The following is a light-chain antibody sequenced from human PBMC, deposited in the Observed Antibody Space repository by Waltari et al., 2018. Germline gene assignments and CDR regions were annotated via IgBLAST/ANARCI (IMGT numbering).Light chain of an antibody. CDR1: SSNIGAGHD. CDR2: GNN. V-gene: IGLV1-40*01. CDR3: QSYDSSLSGVI. J-gene: IGLJ2*01. Sequence: QSVLTQPPSVSGAPGQRVTISCTGSSSNIGAGHDVPWYQQLPGTAPKLVIYGNNNRPSGVPDRFSGSKSGTSASLAITGLQAEDEADYYCQSYDSSLSGVIFGGGTKLTVL.